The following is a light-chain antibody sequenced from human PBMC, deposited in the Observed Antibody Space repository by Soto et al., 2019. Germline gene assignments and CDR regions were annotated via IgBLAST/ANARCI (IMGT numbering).Light chain of an antibody. CDR3: NSYTGSGIV. V-gene: IGLV2-14*01. CDR1: RSDVGGYNY. Sequence: QSALTQPASVSGSPGQSITISCTGTRSDVGGYNYVSWYQHHPGKAPKLMIYEVSNRPSGVSYRFSGSKSGNTASLTISGLQAEDEADYYCNSYTGSGIVFGTGTKVTVL. CDR2: EVS. J-gene: IGLJ1*01.